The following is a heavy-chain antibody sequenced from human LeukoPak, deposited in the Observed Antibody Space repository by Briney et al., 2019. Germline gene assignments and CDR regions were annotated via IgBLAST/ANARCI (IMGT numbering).Heavy chain of an antibody. CDR1: GFTFSNYA. D-gene: IGHD3-22*01. CDR2: IWYDGSNE. CDR3: ARGSPYYHDSSGYPY. Sequence: GGSLRLSCAASGFTFSNYAMHWVRQAPGKGLEWVALIWYDGSNEHYADFVKGRFTISRDNSKNTLYLQMNSLRAEDTAVYYCARGSPYYHDSSGYPYWGQGTLVTVSS. V-gene: IGHV3-33*01. J-gene: IGHJ4*02.